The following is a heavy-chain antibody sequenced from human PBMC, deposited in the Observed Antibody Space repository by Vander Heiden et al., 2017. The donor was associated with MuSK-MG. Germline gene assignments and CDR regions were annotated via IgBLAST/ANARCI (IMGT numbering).Heavy chain of an antibody. V-gene: IGHV1-69*01. CDR2: IIPIFGTA. J-gene: IGHJ5*02. CDR1: GGTFSSNG. CDR3: ARRGDSGSYDWFDP. Sequence: QVQLVQSGAGVKKPGSSVKVSCKASGGTFSSNGIGWVRQVPGQGMEWMGGIIPIFGTANYAQKFQGRVTITADESTSTAYMELSSLRSEDTAVYYCARRGDSGSYDWFDPWGQGTLVTVSS. D-gene: IGHD1-26*01.